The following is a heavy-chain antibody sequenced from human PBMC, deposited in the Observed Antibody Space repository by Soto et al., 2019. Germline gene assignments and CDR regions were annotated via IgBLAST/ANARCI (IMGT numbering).Heavy chain of an antibody. CDR2: INHSGST. CDR3: ARRPLPLGYCSGGSSLRGRRNGFDD. Sequence: SETLSLTCAVYGGSFSGYYWSWIRQPPGKGLEWIGEINHSGSTNYNPSLKSRVTISVDTSKNQFSLKLSSVTAADTAVYYCARRPLPLGYCSGGSSLRGRRNGFDDWGHGTLVTVCS. D-gene: IGHD2-15*01. J-gene: IGHJ5*01. CDR1: GGSFSGYY. V-gene: IGHV4-34*01.